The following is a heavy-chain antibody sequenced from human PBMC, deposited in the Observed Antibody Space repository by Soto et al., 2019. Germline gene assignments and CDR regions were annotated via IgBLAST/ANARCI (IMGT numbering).Heavy chain of an antibody. CDR1: EFTVTRSY. J-gene: IGHJ3*02. D-gene: IGHD2-21*01. CDR2: IYSGGST. V-gene: IGHV3-66*01. Sequence: DVQLVQSGGGLVQPGGSLRLSCVASEFTVTRSYMSWVRQAPGKGLESVAVIYSGGSTYYADSVKGRFTSFRDSSKNTLYLQVKRMRVEDTAIYYCAGDAKAITGLDSWGQGTVVTVSS. CDR3: AGDAKAITGLDS.